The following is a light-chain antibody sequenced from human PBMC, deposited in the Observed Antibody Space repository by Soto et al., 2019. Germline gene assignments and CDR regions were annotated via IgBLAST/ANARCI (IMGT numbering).Light chain of an antibody. CDR3: MQSSQYRS. Sequence: DIVLTQSPLRIAVTPGRPASFSCESSESLLHSDRNTYLSWLHQRPGQPPRLLIYEISERFSVVPDRFSGSWAGTNFTLSISRVEVDDVVTFFYMQSSQYRSFGQGTKVEIK. CDR2: EIS. CDR1: ESLLHSDRNTY. J-gene: IGKJ1*01. V-gene: IGKV2-24*01.